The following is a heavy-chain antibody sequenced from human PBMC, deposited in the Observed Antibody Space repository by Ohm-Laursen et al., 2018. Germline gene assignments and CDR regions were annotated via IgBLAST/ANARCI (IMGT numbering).Heavy chain of an antibody. V-gene: IGHV4-34*01. CDR3: ARDLFPPYGSGSYYYYYYGMDV. Sequence: TLSLTCAVYGGSFSGYYWSWIRQPPGKGLEWIGEINHSRSTKYNSSFKSRVTISVDTSKNQFSLQLNSVTPEDTAVYYCARDLFPPYGSGSYYYYYYGMDVWGQGTTVTVSS. D-gene: IGHD3-10*01. J-gene: IGHJ6*02. CDR2: INHSRST. CDR1: GGSFSGYY.